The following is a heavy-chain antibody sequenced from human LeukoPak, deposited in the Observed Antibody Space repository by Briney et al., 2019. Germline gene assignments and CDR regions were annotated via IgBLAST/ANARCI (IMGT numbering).Heavy chain of an antibody. V-gene: IGHV1-2*02. CDR2: INPNSGGT. J-gene: IGHJ4*02. CDR1: GYTFTAYY. D-gene: IGHD6-13*01. Sequence: ASVKVSCKASGYTFTAYYMHWVRQAPGQGLEWMGYINPNSGGTIHAQNLQGRVTMTRDTSINTAYMELSRLRSDDTAVYYCARIEGAASSWYDWGQGTLVTVSS. CDR3: ARIEGAASSWYD.